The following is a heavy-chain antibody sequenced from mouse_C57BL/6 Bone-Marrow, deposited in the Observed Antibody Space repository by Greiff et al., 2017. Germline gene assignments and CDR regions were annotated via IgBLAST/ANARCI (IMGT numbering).Heavy chain of an antibody. Sequence: EVQRVESGAELVRPGASVTLSCTASGFNIKDDYMHWVKQRPEQGLEWIGWIDPENGDTEYASKFQGKATITADTSSNTAYLQLSSLTSEDTAVYYSTPDDYWGQGTTLTVSA. CDR2: IDPENGDT. CDR3: TPDDY. CDR1: GFNIKDDY. V-gene: IGHV14-4*01. J-gene: IGHJ2*01.